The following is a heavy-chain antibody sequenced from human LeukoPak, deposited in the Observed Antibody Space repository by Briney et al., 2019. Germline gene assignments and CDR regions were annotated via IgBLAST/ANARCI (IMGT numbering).Heavy chain of an antibody. CDR1: GFTFSSHP. V-gene: IGHV3-30-3*01. Sequence: PGGSLRLSCAASGFTFSSHPLHWVRQAPGKGLEWVTLISYDGSKIYYADSVKDRFTISRDNSKNTLYLQMNSLRAEDTAVYYCVRESGWGLPHAFDFWGQGTMVTVSS. CDR2: ISYDGSKI. J-gene: IGHJ3*01. CDR3: VRESGWGLPHAFDF. D-gene: IGHD3-3*01.